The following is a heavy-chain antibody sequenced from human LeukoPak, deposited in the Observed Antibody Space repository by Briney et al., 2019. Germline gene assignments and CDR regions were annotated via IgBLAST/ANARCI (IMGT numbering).Heavy chain of an antibody. CDR1: GYTFTSCD. D-gene: IGHD3-10*01. V-gene: IGHV1-8*01. CDR2: MNPNSGNT. Sequence: ASVKVSCKASGYTFTSCDINWVRQATGQGLEWMGWMNPNSGNTGYAQKFQGRVTMTRNTSISTAYMELSSLRSEDTAVYYCARGITMVRGVPGYWGQGTLVTVSS. CDR3: ARGITMVRGVPGY. J-gene: IGHJ4*02.